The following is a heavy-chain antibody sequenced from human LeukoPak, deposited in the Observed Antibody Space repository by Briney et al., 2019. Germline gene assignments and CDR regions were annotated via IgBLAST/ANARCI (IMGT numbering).Heavy chain of an antibody. D-gene: IGHD2-2*01. Sequence: PSETLSLTRTVSGGSISSYYWSWIRQPPGKGLEWIGYIYYSGSTNYNPSLKSRVTISVDTSKNQFSLKLSSVTAADTAVYYCASDIVVVPAADLPDAFDIWGQGTMVTVSS. CDR2: IYYSGST. CDR1: GGSISSYY. J-gene: IGHJ3*02. V-gene: IGHV4-59*01. CDR3: ASDIVVVPAADLPDAFDI.